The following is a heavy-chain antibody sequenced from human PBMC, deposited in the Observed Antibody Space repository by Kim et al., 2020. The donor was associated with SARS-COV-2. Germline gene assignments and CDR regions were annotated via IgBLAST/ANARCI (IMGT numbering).Heavy chain of an antibody. Sequence: GGSLRLSCAASGFTFSSYAMSWVRQAPGKGLEWVSAISGSGGSTYYADSVKGRFTISRDNSKNTLYLQMNSLRAEDTAVYYCAKDVSFFGPLAARVPGLDYWGQGTLVTVSS. V-gene: IGHV3-23*01. J-gene: IGHJ4*02. CDR2: ISGSGGST. CDR1: GFTFSSYA. D-gene: IGHD6-6*01. CDR3: AKDVSFFGPLAARVPGLDY.